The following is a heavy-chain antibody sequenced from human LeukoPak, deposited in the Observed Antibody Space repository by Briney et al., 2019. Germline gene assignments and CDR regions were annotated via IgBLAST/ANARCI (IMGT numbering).Heavy chain of an antibody. CDR3: ARGPWPFDI. Sequence: SETLSLTCAVYGGSFSGYYWSWIRQPPGKGLEWIGEINHSGSTNYNPSLKSRVTISVDTSKNQFPLKLSSVTAADTAVYYCARGPWPFDIWGQGTMVTVSS. V-gene: IGHV4-34*01. CDR1: GGSFSGYY. J-gene: IGHJ3*02. CDR2: INHSGST.